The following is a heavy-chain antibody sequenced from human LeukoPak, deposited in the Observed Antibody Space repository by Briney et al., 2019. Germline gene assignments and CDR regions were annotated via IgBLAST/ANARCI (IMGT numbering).Heavy chain of an antibody. CDR3: TRGGEEPFDY. V-gene: IGHV3-74*01. CDR2: INVEGTTT. Sequence: GGSLRLSCAASGFTFTRLWMPWVRQAPGKGLVRVSRINVEGTTTTYADSVEGRFTISRDENTLYLQMNHLRVDDTVVYYCTRGGEEPFDYWGQGTLVTVSS. J-gene: IGHJ4*02. CDR1: GFTFTRLW. D-gene: IGHD3-10*01.